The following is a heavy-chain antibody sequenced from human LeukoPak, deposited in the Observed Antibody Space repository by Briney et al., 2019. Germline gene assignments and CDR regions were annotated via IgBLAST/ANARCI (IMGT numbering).Heavy chain of an antibody. CDR3: ASVRYYYYYMDV. CDR1: GGSFSGYY. CDR2: INHSGST. Sequence: SSETLSLTCAVYGGSFSGYYWNWIRQPPGKGLEWIGEINHSGSTNYNPSLKSRVTISVDTSKNQFSLKLSSVTAADTAVYYCASVRYYYYYMDVWGKGTTVTVSS. V-gene: IGHV4-34*01. D-gene: IGHD6-6*01. J-gene: IGHJ6*03.